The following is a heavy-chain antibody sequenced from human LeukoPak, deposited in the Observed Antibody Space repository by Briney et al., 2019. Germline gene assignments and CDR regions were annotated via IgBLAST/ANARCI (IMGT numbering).Heavy chain of an antibody. CDR3: ARGRGRRYYYDSSGYYTFDY. CDR2: ISSSSSTI. D-gene: IGHD3-22*01. V-gene: IGHV3-48*04. J-gene: IGHJ4*02. Sequence: GGSLRLSCAASGFTFSSYSMNWVRQAPGKGLEWVSYISSSSSTIYYADSVKGRFTISRDNAKNSLYLQMNSLRAEDTAVYYCARGRGRRYYYDSSGYYTFDYWGQGTLVTVSS. CDR1: GFTFSSYS.